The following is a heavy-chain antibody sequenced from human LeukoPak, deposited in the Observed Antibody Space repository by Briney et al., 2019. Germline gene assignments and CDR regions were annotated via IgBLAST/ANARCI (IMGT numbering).Heavy chain of an antibody. CDR3: ARSPGYSSGWYIDY. CDR2: ISSSGSTR. CDR1: GFTFSSYE. V-gene: IGHV3-48*03. J-gene: IGHJ4*02. D-gene: IGHD6-19*01. Sequence: GGSLRLSCAVSGFTFSSYEMNWVRQTPGKGLEWVSYISSSGSTRYYAGSVKGRFTISRDNAKNSLFLQMNSLRAEDTAVYYCARSPGYSSGWYIDYWGQGTLVTVSS.